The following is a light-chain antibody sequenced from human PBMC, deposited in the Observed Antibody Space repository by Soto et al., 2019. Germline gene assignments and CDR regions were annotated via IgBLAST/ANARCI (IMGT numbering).Light chain of an antibody. J-gene: IGKJ1*01. V-gene: IGKV3-15*01. CDR2: GAS. CDR1: QSVSSN. CDR3: QQYNNWPRG. Sequence: DIVMTQSPATLSVSPGERATLSCRASQSVSSNLAWYQQKPGQAPRLLIYGASTRATGIPARFSGSGSGTEFTLTISSLQSEDFAVYYCQQYNNWPRGFGQGTKVDIK.